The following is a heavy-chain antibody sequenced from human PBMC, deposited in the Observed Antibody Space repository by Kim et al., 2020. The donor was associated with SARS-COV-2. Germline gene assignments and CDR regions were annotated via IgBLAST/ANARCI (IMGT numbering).Heavy chain of an antibody. D-gene: IGHD3-10*01. V-gene: IGHV3-33*05. CDR3: ARDSSYGVWFGGMDV. J-gene: IGHJ6*02. CDR1: GFTFSSYG. CDR2: ISYDGSNK. Sequence: GGSLRLSCAASGFTFSSYGMHWVRQAPGKGLEWVAVISYDGSNKYYADSVKGRFTISRDNSKNTLYLQMNSLRAEDTAVYYCARDSSYGVWFGGMDVWGQGTTVTVSS.